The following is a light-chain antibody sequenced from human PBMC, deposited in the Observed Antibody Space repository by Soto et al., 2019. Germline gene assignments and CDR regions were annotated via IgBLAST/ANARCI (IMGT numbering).Light chain of an antibody. Sequence: DIQLTQSPSFLSASVGDRVTITCRASQGISSYLAWYQQKLGKAPKLLIYAASSLQSGVPSRFSGSGSGTEFTLTISSLQSEDFAPSPCLQHSGYPTTFGQGFKGDI. CDR3: LQHSGYPTT. V-gene: IGKV1-9*01. CDR1: QGISSY. J-gene: IGKJ1*01. CDR2: AAS.